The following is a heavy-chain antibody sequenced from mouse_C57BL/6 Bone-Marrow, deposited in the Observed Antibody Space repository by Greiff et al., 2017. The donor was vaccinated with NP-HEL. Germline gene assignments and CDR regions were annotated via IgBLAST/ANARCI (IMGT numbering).Heavy chain of an antibody. J-gene: IGHJ4*01. D-gene: IGHD3-3*01. CDR3: ARARGTLNYAMDY. CDR1: GYSFTDYN. CDR2: INPNYGNT. V-gene: IGHV1-39*01. Sequence: EVQLQQSGPELVKPGDSVKISCKASGYSFTDYNMNWVKQRNGKSLEWIGVINPNYGNTSYNQKFKGKATLTVDQSSSPAYMQLNSLTSEYAAVYYCARARGTLNYAMDYWGQGTSVTGSS.